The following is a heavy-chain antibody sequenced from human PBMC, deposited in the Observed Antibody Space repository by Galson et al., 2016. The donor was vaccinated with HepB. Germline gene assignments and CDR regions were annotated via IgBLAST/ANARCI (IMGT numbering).Heavy chain of an antibody. V-gene: IGHV4-31*03. Sequence: TLSLTCSVSGGSISSGGYYWSWIRQHPGKGLVCIGYIYYSGGTHYNPSLKSRATIPVDMSKNQFSHYLSSVTAADTAVYYCARGSGSYYPYYYFGMDIWGQGTTVTVSS. CDR2: IYYSGGT. J-gene: IGHJ6*02. CDR1: GGSISSGGYY. CDR3: ARGSGSYYPYYYFGMDI. D-gene: IGHD3-10*01.